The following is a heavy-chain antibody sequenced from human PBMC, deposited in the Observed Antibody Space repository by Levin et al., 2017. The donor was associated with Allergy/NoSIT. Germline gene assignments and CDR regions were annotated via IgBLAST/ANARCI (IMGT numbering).Heavy chain of an antibody. V-gene: IGHV3-23*01. D-gene: IGHD2-2*01. CDR2: IRGRGDNT. J-gene: IGHJ6*02. CDR3: AKTMCGSPGCYFGPAYGMDV. Sequence: GESLKISCAASGFTFSTYAMSWVRQAPGKGLEWVSAIRGRGDNTYYADSVKGRFTISRDNSKNTQYLQMNSLRAEDTAVYYCAKTMCGSPGCYFGPAYGMDVWGQGTTVTVSS. CDR1: GFTFSTYA.